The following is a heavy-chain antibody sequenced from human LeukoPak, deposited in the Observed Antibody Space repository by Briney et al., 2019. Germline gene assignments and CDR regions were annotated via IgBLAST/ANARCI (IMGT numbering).Heavy chain of an antibody. CDR1: GFTVSSNY. Sequence: GGSLRLSCAASGFTVSSNYMSWVRQAPGKGLEWVSVFYSGGTTYYADSVKGRFTISRDNSKNTLYLQMNSLRAEDTAVYYCAKEKAVAGMSFDYWGQGTLVTVSS. CDR3: AKEKAVAGMSFDY. CDR2: FYSGGTT. D-gene: IGHD6-19*01. J-gene: IGHJ4*02. V-gene: IGHV3-53*01.